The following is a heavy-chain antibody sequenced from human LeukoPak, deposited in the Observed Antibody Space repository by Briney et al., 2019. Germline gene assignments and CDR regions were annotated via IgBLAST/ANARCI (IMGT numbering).Heavy chain of an antibody. CDR2: IYTSGST. CDR1: GGSISSYY. D-gene: IGHD6-6*01. Sequence: SETPSLTCTVSGGSISSYYWSWIRQPPGKGLEWIGYIYTSGSTNYNPSLKSRVTISVDTSKNQFSLKLSSVTAADTAVYYCARGGAARSWFDPWGQGTLVTVSS. J-gene: IGHJ5*02. CDR3: ARGGAARSWFDP. V-gene: IGHV4-4*09.